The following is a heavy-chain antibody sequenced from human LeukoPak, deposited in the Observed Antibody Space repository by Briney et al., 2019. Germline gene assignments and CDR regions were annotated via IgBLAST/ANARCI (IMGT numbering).Heavy chain of an antibody. J-gene: IGHJ4*02. Sequence: GGSLRLSCAASGFTFSNAWMSWVRQAPGKGLEWVANIKQDGSEKYYVDSVKGRFTISRDNAKNSLYLQMNSLRAEDTAVYYCAREWDYWGQGTLVTVSS. CDR3: AREWDY. V-gene: IGHV3-7*03. CDR1: GFTFSNAW. CDR2: IKQDGSEK.